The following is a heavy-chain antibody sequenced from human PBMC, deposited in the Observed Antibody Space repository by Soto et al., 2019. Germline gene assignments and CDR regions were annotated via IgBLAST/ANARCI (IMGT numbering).Heavy chain of an antibody. CDR1: GYTFTGYY. J-gene: IGHJ3*02. D-gene: IGHD2-15*01. Sequence: ASVKVSCKASGYTFTGYYMHWVRQAPGQGLEWMGWINPNSGGTNYAQKFQGWVTMTRDTSISTAYMELSRLRSDDTAVYYCAREGYCSGGSCYVPGVEEPAFDIWGQGTMVTVSS. CDR3: AREGYCSGGSCYVPGVEEPAFDI. V-gene: IGHV1-2*04. CDR2: INPNSGGT.